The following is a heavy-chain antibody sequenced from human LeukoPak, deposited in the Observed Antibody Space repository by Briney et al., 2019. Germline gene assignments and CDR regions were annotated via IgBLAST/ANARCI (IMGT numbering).Heavy chain of an antibody. Sequence: ASVTVSFKATGYTFTNYGISRVRQAPGQGLEWMGWISAYNGNTNYAQKLQGRVTMTTDTSTSRAYMELRSLRSDDTAVYYCARDSVVYSSGWYPFDYWGQGTLVTVSS. J-gene: IGHJ4*02. CDR1: GYTFTNYG. V-gene: IGHV1-18*01. D-gene: IGHD6-19*01. CDR2: ISAYNGNT. CDR3: ARDSVVYSSGWYPFDY.